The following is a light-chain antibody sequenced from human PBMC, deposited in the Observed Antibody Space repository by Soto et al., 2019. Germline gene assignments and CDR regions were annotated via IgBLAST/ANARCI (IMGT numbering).Light chain of an antibody. CDR2: AAS. CDR3: QQYGSSPSIT. J-gene: IGKJ5*01. Sequence: DIQMTQSPSSLSASMGARVAITCRARQAISNSLAWYQQKPGKPPQLLIYAASTLQSGVPSRFSGSGSGTEFTLTISRLEPEDFAVYYCQQYGSSPSITFGQGTRLEIK. V-gene: IGKV1-27*01. CDR1: QAISNS.